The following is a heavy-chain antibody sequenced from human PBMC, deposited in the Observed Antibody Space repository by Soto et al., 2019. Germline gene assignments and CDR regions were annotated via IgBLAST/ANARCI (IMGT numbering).Heavy chain of an antibody. D-gene: IGHD3-3*01. V-gene: IGHV3-64*01. CDR2: ISSNGGST. J-gene: IGHJ6*03. CDR3: ARGRRLGVVSPYYMDV. Sequence: EVQLVESGGGLVQPGVSLRLSCAASGFTFSSYAMHWVRQAPGKGLDYVSAISSNGGSTYYANSVKGRFTISRDNSKNTLYLQVGSLRAEYMAVYYCARGRRLGVVSPYYMDVWGKGTTVTVSS. CDR1: GFTFSSYA.